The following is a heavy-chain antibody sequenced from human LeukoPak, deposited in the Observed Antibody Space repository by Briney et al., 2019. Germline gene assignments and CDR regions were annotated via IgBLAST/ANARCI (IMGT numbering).Heavy chain of an antibody. CDR2: INPNSGGT. CDR3: ARDYGYNYRDY. J-gene: IGHJ4*02. V-gene: IGHV1-2*02. Sequence: ASVKVSCKASGYTFTGYYMHWVRQAPGQGLEWMGWINPNSGGTNYAHKFQGRVTMTRDTSISTACMELSRLRSDDTAVYYRARDYGYNYRDYWGQGTLVTVSS. CDR1: GYTFTGYY. D-gene: IGHD5-24*01.